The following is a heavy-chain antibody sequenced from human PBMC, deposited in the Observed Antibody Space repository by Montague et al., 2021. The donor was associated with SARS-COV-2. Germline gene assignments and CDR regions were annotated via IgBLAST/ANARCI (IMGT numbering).Heavy chain of an antibody. J-gene: IGHJ4*02. CDR3: AKAGIKYDYGDFFDY. Sequence: SLRLSCAASGFTFSSYAMSWVRQAPGKGLEWVSAISGSGGSTYYADSVKGRFTISRDNSKNTLYLQMNSLRVEDTAVYYCAKAGIKYDYGDFFDYWGQGTLVTVSS. V-gene: IGHV3-23*01. D-gene: IGHD4-17*01. CDR2: ISGSGGST. CDR1: GFTFSSYA.